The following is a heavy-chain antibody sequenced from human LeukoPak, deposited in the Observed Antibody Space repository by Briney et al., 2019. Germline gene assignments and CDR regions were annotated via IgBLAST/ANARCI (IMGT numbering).Heavy chain of an antibody. CDR2: ISPSGGST. CDR3: ARDNSMEDTAWWFDP. D-gene: IGHD1-1*01. CDR1: GYTFTSYY. Sequence: ASVKVSCKASGYTFTSYYMHWVRQAPGQGLEWMGIISPSGGSTSYAQKFQGRVTMTRDMSTSADYMELSSLRSEDTAVYYCARDNSMEDTAWWFDPWGQGTLVTVSS. J-gene: IGHJ5*02. V-gene: IGHV1-46*01.